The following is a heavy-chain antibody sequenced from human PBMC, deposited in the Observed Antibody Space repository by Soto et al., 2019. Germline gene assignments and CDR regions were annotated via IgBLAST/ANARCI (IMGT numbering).Heavy chain of an antibody. D-gene: IGHD2-8*02. CDR2: ISSSSSTI. Sequence: GGSLRLSCAASGFTFSSYSMNWVRQAPGKGLEWVSYISSSSSTIYYADSVKGRFTISRDNAKNSLYLQMNSLRDEDTAVYYCARDRGGGIYYYYYGMDVWGQGTTVTVSS. V-gene: IGHV3-48*02. J-gene: IGHJ6*02. CDR1: GFTFSSYS. CDR3: ARDRGGGIYYYYYGMDV.